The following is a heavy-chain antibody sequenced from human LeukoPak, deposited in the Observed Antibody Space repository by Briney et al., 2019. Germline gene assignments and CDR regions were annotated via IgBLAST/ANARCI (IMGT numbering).Heavy chain of an antibody. CDR2: ISSSGSTI. CDR1: GFTFSSYE. D-gene: IGHD2-2*01. Sequence: GGSLRLSCAASGFTFSSYEMNWVRQAPGKGLEWVSYISSSGSTIYYADSVKGRFTISRDNAKNSLYLQMNSLRAEDTAVYYCARGAGPCSSTSCYFYYDYYGMDGWGQGTTVTVSS. CDR3: ARGAGPCSSTSCYFYYDYYGMDG. V-gene: IGHV3-48*03. J-gene: IGHJ6*02.